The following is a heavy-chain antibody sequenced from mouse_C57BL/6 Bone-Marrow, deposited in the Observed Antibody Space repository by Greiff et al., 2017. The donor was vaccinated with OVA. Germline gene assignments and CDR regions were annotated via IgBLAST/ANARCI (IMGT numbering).Heavy chain of an antibody. J-gene: IGHJ1*03. Sequence: EVQGVESGAELVKPGASVKLSCTASGFNIKDYYMHWVKQRTEQGLEWIGRIDPEDGETKYAPKFQGKATITAETSSNTAYLQLSSLTSEDTTVYYCAIYYDYGEWYLDVWGTGTTVTVSS. V-gene: IGHV14-2*01. CDR1: GFNIKDYY. CDR3: AIYYDYGEWYLDV. CDR2: IDPEDGET. D-gene: IGHD2-4*01.